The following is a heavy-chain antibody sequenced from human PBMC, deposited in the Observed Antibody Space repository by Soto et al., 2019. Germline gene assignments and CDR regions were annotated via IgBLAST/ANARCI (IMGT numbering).Heavy chain of an antibody. V-gene: IGHV4-38-2*01. CDR2: IYHSGTT. D-gene: IGHD4-4*01. J-gene: IGHJ4*02. CDR3: ASCVSTACSPPWGLQLFDL. CDR1: SFSISSGYY. Sequence: LSLTCAVSSFSISSGYYWGWVRQPPGKGLEWIGSIYHSGTTNYSPSLKSRVTISIDTSKNQFSLTLRSVTAADAAVYYCASCVSTACSPPWGLQLFDLWGQGSLVTVSS.